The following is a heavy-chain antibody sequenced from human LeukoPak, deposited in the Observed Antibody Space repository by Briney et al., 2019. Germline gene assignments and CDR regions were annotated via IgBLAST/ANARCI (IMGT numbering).Heavy chain of an antibody. J-gene: IGHJ4*02. Sequence: SETLSLTCTVSGGSISSYYWSWIRQPPAKGLEWIGYIYTSGSTNYNPSLKIRVTITVDTSKNQFSLKLSSVTAADTAVYYCARHGGPAAIADYWGQGTLVTVSS. V-gene: IGHV4-4*09. CDR3: ARHGGPAAIADY. D-gene: IGHD2-2*01. CDR1: GGSISSYY. CDR2: IYTSGST.